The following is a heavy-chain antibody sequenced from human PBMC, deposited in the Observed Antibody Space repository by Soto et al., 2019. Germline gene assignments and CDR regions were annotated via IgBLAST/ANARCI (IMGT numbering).Heavy chain of an antibody. D-gene: IGHD4-17*01. CDR2: IYYSGST. CDR3: ARASTVVTDV. CDR1: GGSVSSGSYY. J-gene: IGHJ6*02. Sequence: SETLSLTCTVSGGSVSSGSYYWSWIRQPPGKGLECIGYIYYSGSTYYNPSLKSRVTISVDTSKNQFSLKLSSVTAADTAVYYCARASTVVTDVWGQGTTVTVSS. V-gene: IGHV4-61*01.